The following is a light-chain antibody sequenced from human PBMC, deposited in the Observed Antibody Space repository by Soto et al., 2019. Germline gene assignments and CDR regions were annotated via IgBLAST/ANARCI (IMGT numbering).Light chain of an antibody. CDR1: QGISSY. CDR2: AAS. V-gene: IGKV1-8*01. J-gene: IGKJ1*01. CDR3: QQYENYWT. Sequence: AIRMTQSPSSLSASTGDRVTITCRASQGISSYLAWYQQKPGKAPKLLIYAASTLQSGVPSRFSGSGSGTDFTLTISSLQPEDFAVYYCQQYENYWTFGQGTKVEIK.